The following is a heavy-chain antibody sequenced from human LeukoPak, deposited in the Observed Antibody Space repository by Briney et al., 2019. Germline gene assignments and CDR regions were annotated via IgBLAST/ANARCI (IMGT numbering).Heavy chain of an antibody. CDR1: GGSISSYY. D-gene: IGHD2-2*01. CDR2: IYYSGST. Sequence: KASETLSLTCTVSGGSISSYYWSWIRQPPGKGLEWIGYIYYSGSTNYNPSLKSRVTISVDTSKNQFSLKLSSVTAADTAVYYCARVIRDIVVVPAAMDYYYYYMDVWGKGTTVTVSS. CDR3: ARVIRDIVVVPAAMDYYYYYMDV. V-gene: IGHV4-59*01. J-gene: IGHJ6*03.